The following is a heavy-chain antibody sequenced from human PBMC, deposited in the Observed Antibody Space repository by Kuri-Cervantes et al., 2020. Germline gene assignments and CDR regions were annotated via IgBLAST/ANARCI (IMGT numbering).Heavy chain of an antibody. J-gene: IGHJ5*02. CDR1: GGSISTYY. V-gene: IGHV4-59*12. Sequence: GSLRLSCTVSGGSISTYYWNWIRQPPGKGLEWVGYIHYSGSTNSNPSLKSRVTISVDTSKNQFSLKLSSVTAADTAVYYCARRPVYYYGSGSYRGWFDPWGQGTLVTVSS. CDR3: ARRPVYYYGSGSYRGWFDP. D-gene: IGHD3-10*01. CDR2: IHYSGST.